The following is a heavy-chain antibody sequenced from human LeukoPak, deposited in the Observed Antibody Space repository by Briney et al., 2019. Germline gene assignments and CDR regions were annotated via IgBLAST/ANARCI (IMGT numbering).Heavy chain of an antibody. CDR2: ISSSGSTI. D-gene: IGHD3-9*01. V-gene: IGHV3-11*01. CDR1: GFTSSDYY. J-gene: IGHJ4*02. CDR3: AGGGDYYDILTGSLDY. Sequence: GGSLRLSCAASGFTSSDYYMSWIRQAPGKGLEWVSYISSSGSTIYYADSVKGRFTISRDNAKNSLYLQMNSLRAEDTAVYYCAGGGDYYDILTGSLDYWGQGTLVTVSS.